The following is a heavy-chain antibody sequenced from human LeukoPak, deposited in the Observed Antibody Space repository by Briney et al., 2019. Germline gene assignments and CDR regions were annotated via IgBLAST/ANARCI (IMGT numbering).Heavy chain of an antibody. J-gene: IGHJ6*03. V-gene: IGHV3-48*03. Sequence: GGSLRLSCAASGFTFSSYEMNWVRQAPGKGLEWVSYISSSGSTIYYADSVKGRFTISRDNAKNSLYLQMNSLRAEDTAVYYCARDTQAGVKAYYYYYMDVWGKGTTVTVSS. CDR3: ARDTQAGVKAYYYYYMDV. CDR2: ISSSGSTI. CDR1: GFTFSSYE. D-gene: IGHD6-13*01.